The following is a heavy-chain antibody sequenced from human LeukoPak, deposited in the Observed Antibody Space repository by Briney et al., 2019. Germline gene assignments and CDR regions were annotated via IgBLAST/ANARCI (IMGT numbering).Heavy chain of an antibody. J-gene: IGHJ6*03. CDR2: INHSGSA. CDR3: AREGSGWYSSYYYYMAV. V-gene: IGHV4-34*01. CDR1: GGSFSGYY. Sequence: PSETLSLTCAVCGGSFSGYYWSWIRQPPGKGLEWIGEINHSGSANYNPSLKSRVTISVDTSKNQSSLELSSVTAADTAVYYCAREGSGWYSSYYYYMAVWGKGTTVTVSS. D-gene: IGHD6-19*01.